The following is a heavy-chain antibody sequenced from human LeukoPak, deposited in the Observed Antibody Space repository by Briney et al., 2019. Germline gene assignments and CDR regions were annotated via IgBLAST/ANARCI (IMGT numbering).Heavy chain of an antibody. CDR3: ARDLYSSSWSPPYYYYYYMDV. CDR1: GGSISSGSYY. Sequence: KASETLSLTCTVSGGSISSGSYYWSWIRQPAGKGLEWIGRIYTSGSTNYNPSLKSRVTISVDTSKNQFSLKLSSMTAADTAVYYCARDLYSSSWSPPYYYYYYMDVWGKGTTVTVSS. CDR2: IYTSGST. J-gene: IGHJ6*03. V-gene: IGHV4-61*02. D-gene: IGHD6-13*01.